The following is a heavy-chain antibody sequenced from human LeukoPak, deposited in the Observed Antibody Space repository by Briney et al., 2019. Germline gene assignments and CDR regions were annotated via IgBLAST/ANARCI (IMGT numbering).Heavy chain of an antibody. D-gene: IGHD5-12*01. CDR2: INQDGREK. Sequence: QAGGSLRLSCAASGFIFSNYWMSWVRQAPGKGLEWVAIINQDGREKHYVDSVEGRFTISRDNAKDSLYLQMNSLRAEDTALYYCAVATRSFFPGYWWGQGTLVTVSS. CDR1: GFIFSNYW. CDR3: AVATRSFFPGYW. J-gene: IGHJ4*02. V-gene: IGHV3-7*01.